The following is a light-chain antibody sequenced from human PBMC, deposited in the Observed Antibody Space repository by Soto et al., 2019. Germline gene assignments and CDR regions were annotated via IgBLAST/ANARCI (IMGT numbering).Light chain of an antibody. CDR2: WAS. J-gene: IGKJ1*01. CDR1: QSVLCSSNNKNY. V-gene: IGKV4-1*01. CDR3: QQYYSTPPT. Sequence: DIVMTQSPDSLAVSLGERATINCKSSQSVLCSSNNKNYLAWYQQKPGQPPKLLIYWASSRKSGVPDRFSGSGSGTEFTLTISSLRAEDVAVYYSQQYYSTPPTFGQGTKVEIK.